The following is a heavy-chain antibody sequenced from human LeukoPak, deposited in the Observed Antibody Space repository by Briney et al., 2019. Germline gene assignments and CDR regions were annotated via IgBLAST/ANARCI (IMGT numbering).Heavy chain of an antibody. V-gene: IGHV3-30*18. CDR3: AKDREGYYMDV. D-gene: IGHD1-26*01. CDR2: ISYDGSNK. J-gene: IGHJ6*03. CDR1: GFTFSSYG. Sequence: GGSLRLSCAASGFTFSSYGMHWVRQAPGKGLEWVAVISYDGSNKYYADSVKGRFTISRDNSKNTLYLQMNSLRAEDTAVYYCAKDREGYYMDVWGKGTTVTVSS.